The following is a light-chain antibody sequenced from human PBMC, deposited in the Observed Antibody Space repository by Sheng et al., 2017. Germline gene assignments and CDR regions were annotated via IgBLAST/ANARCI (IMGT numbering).Light chain of an antibody. CDR1: SSDVGASNS. J-gene: IGLJ1*01. CDR3: SSSARSNTLYV. V-gene: IGLV2-14*03. CDR2: DVT. Sequence: QSALTQPASVSGSPGQSITISCTGTSSDVGASNSVSWYQHHPGKAPQLLIYDVTIRPSGVSNRFSGSKSGNTASLTISGLQAEDEADYFCSSSARSNTLYVFGTGDRGHRP.